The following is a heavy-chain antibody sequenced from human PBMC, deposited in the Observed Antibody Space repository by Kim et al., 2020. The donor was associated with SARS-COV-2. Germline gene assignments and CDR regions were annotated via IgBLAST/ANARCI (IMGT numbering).Heavy chain of an antibody. V-gene: IGHV3-30*07. D-gene: IGHD5-18*01. CDR3: ARDRRGYSYGHDAFDI. Sequence: VKSRFTISRDNSKNTLYLQMNSLRAEDTAVYYCARDRRGYSYGHDAFDIWGQGTMVTVSS. J-gene: IGHJ3*02.